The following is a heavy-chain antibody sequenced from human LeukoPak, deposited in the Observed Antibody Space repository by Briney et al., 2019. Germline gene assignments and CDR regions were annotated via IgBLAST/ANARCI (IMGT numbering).Heavy chain of an antibody. CDR3: TSGVAGTYDY. D-gene: IGHD6-19*01. CDR2: TYYRSRWYN. Sequence: SQTLSLTCAISGDSVSNNSAAWNWIRQSPSRGLEWLGRTYYRSRWYNDYAVSVRGRITINSDISKNQFSLQLNPVTPEDTAVYYCTSGVAGTYDYWGQGTLVTVSS. CDR1: GDSVSNNSAA. J-gene: IGHJ4*02. V-gene: IGHV6-1*01.